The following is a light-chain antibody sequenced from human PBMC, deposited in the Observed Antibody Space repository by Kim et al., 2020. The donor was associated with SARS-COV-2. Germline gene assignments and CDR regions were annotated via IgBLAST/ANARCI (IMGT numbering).Light chain of an antibody. V-gene: IGKV3-15*01. CDR2: GAS. CDR3: QQYNKWPPT. Sequence: VLPWERVTLSCRASQSVYSNLAWYQQKPGQPPRLLIYGASTRATGIPARFSGSGFGTEFTLTVSSLQSEDFAVYYCQQYNKWPPTFGPGTKVDIK. CDR1: QSVYSN. J-gene: IGKJ3*01.